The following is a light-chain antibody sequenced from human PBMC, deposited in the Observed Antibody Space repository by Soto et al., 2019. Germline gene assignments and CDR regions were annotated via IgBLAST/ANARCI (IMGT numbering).Light chain of an antibody. Sequence: IQLTQSPSSLSASVGDRVSISCRASQGISNFLAWYQQKPGKAPKLLIYAASTLQTGFPSRFSGSGSGTDFTLTISRLQPEDLATYYCQQRDAYPRTFGPGTKVD. CDR1: QGISNF. CDR3: QQRDAYPRT. CDR2: AAS. V-gene: IGKV1-9*01. J-gene: IGKJ3*01.